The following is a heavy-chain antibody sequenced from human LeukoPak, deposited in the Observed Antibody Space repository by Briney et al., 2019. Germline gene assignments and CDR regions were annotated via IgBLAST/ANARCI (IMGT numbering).Heavy chain of an antibody. CDR3: AKEGGDGYNYFDY. V-gene: IGHV1-69*13. D-gene: IGHD5-24*01. Sequence: ASVKVSCKASGGTFSSYAISWVRQAPGQGLEWMGGIIPIFGTANYAQKFQGRVTITADESTSTAYMELSSLRAEDTAVYYCAKEGGDGYNYFDYWGQGTLVTVSS. CDR2: IIPIFGTA. J-gene: IGHJ4*02. CDR1: GGTFSSYA.